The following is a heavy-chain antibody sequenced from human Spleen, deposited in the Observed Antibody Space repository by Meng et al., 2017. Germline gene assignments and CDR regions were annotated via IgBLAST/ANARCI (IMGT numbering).Heavy chain of an antibody. D-gene: IGHD5-18*01. CDR3: AKDLEIFSGYTYGDYFDH. Sequence: QVQVVQSGAEVRNPGASVKVSCKASGYSFTSYALHWVRQAPGQRLEWMGWINAGNGNTKYSQKFQGRVTITRDTSASTAYMELNNLGSEDTAVYYCAKDLEIFSGYTYGDYFDHWGHGTLVTVSS. J-gene: IGHJ4*01. V-gene: IGHV1-3*01. CDR1: GYSFTSYA. CDR2: INAGNGNT.